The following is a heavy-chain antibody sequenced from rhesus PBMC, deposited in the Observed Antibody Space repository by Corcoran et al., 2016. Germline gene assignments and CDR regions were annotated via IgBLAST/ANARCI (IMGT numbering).Heavy chain of an antibody. Sequence: EVQLVESGGGLVQPGGSLRLSCEASGFTFSTYGIHWIRQAPGKGVDWVAVISCDKSKKYYATSMEDRLTKSRDNSKNMVYLQMNNMNLEDTAVYYCVRGFYGLDSWGQGVVVTVSS. CDR2: ISCDKSKK. CDR3: VRGFYGLDS. CDR1: GFTFSTYG. V-gene: IGHV3-54*02. J-gene: IGHJ6*01.